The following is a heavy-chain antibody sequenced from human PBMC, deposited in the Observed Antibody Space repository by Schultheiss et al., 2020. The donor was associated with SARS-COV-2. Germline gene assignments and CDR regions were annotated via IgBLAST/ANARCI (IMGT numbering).Heavy chain of an antibody. Sequence: SETLSLTFAVYGGSFSGYYWSWIRQPPGKGLEWIGEISHSGSTNYNPSLKSRVTVSLDTSKNQFSLKLSSVTAADTAVYYCARDYTSSSGSFDYWGQGTLVTVSS. CDR3: ARDYTSSSGSFDY. CDR1: GGSFSGYY. CDR2: ISHSGST. J-gene: IGHJ4*02. V-gene: IGHV4-34*01. D-gene: IGHD6-6*01.